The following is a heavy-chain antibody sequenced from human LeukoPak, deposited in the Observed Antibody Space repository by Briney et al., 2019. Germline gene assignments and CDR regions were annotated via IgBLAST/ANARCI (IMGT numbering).Heavy chain of an antibody. CDR1: GFTFSSYW. Sequence: GGSLRLSCAASGFTFSSYWMNWVRHAPGKGLVWVSRIASDGSSTTYADSVKGRFSISRDNAKNTLYLQMNSLRVEDTAVYYCARGRPHGNDYRGQGTLVTVSS. CDR3: ARGRPHGNDY. CDR2: IASDGSST. J-gene: IGHJ4*02. D-gene: IGHD4-23*01. V-gene: IGHV3-74*01.